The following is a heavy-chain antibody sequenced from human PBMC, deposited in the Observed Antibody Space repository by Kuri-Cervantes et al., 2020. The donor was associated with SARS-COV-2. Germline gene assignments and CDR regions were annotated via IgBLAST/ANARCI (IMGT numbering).Heavy chain of an antibody. CDR1: GFTFSSYS. CDR3: ARVVTMVRGVIENGMDV. Sequence: GESLKISCAASGFTFSSYSMNWVRQAPGKGLEWVSSISSSSSYICYADSVKGRFTISRDNAKNSLYLQMNSLRAEDTAVYYCARVVTMVRGVIENGMDVWGQGTTVTVSS. D-gene: IGHD3-10*01. V-gene: IGHV3-21*01. CDR2: ISSSSSYI. J-gene: IGHJ6*02.